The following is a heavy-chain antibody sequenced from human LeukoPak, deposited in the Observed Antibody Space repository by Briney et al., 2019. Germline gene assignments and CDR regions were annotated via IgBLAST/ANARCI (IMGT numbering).Heavy chain of an antibody. CDR3: ARVGSSSWYGEYYFDY. D-gene: IGHD6-13*01. CDR2: INPNSGGT. J-gene: IGHJ4*02. CDR1: GYTFTSYG. Sequence: VASVKVSCKASGYTFTSYGISWVRQAPGQGLEWMGWINPNSGGTNYAQKFQGRVTMTRDTSISTAYMELSRLRSDDTAVYYCARVGSSSWYGEYYFDYWGQGTLVTVSS. V-gene: IGHV1-2*02.